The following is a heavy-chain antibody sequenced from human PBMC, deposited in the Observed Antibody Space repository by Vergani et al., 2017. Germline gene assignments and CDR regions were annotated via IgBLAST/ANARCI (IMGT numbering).Heavy chain of an antibody. V-gene: IGHV1-69*17. CDR1: GGTFSSYA. D-gene: IGHD3-22*01. J-gene: IGHJ4*02. CDR3: ARPHYYGSSGPHYYYFDY. Sequence: QVQLVQSGAEVKKPGSSVKVSCKASGGTFSSYAISWVRQAPGQGLEWMGGIIPIFGIANYAQKFQGRVTITADKSTSTAYMELSSLRAEDTAVYYCARPHYYGSSGPHYYYFDYWGQGTLVTVSS. CDR2: IIPIFGIA.